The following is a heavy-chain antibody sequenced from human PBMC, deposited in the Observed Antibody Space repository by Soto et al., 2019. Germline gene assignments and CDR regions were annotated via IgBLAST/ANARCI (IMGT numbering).Heavy chain of an antibody. J-gene: IGHJ6*02. CDR3: ARGSGWFHYYYYGMDV. D-gene: IGHD6-19*01. V-gene: IGHV1-3*01. Sequence: GASVKVSCKASGYTFTSYAMHWVRQAPGQRLEWMGWINAGNGYTKYSQKFQGRVTITRDTSASTAYMELSSLRSEDTAVYYCARGSGWFHYYYYGMDVWGQGTTVTVSS. CDR1: GYTFTSYA. CDR2: INAGNGYT.